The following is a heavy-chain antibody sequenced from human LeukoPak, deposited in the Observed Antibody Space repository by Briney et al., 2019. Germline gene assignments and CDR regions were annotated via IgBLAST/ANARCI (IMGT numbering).Heavy chain of an antibody. J-gene: IGHJ4*02. Sequence: ASVKVSCKVSGYTLTELSMHWVRQAPGKGLEWMGGFDPEDGETIYAQKFQGRVTMTEDTSTDTAYMELSSLRSEDTAVYYCATDLVVSGSYCYWGQGTLVTVSS. CDR3: ATDLVVSGSYCY. V-gene: IGHV1-24*01. CDR1: GYTLTELS. D-gene: IGHD1-26*01. CDR2: FDPEDGET.